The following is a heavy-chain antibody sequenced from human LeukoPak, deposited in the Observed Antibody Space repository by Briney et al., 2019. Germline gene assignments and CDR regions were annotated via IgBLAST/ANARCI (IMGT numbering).Heavy chain of an antibody. Sequence: SETLSLTCAVYGGSFSGYYWSWIRQPPGKGLEWIGEINHSGSTNYNPSLKSRVTISVDTSENQFSLKLSSVTAADTAVYYCARGRVATPFDYWGQGTLVTVSS. D-gene: IGHD5-12*01. J-gene: IGHJ4*02. CDR3: ARGRVATPFDY. V-gene: IGHV4-34*01. CDR2: INHSGST. CDR1: GGSFSGYY.